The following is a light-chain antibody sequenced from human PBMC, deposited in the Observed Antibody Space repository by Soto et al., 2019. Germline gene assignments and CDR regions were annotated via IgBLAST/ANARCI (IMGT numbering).Light chain of an antibody. CDR3: MQRTHVPIT. Sequence: DVVVTQTPLSLSVTPGQPASMSWKSSQSLLYSDGKTYLYWYLQRPGQPPQLLIYDVSNRFSGVPDRFSGSGSGTDFTLKISRVEAEDVGVYYCMQRTHVPITFGQGTRLEIK. CDR2: DVS. J-gene: IGKJ5*01. CDR1: QSLLYSDGKTY. V-gene: IGKV2D-29*01.